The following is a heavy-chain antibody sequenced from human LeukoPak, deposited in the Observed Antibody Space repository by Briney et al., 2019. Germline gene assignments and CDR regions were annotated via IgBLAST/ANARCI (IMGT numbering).Heavy chain of an antibody. CDR3: ARGGYSYGLDY. J-gene: IGHJ4*02. D-gene: IGHD5-18*01. Sequence: SETLSLTCTVSGYSISSGYYWGWIRQPPGKGLEWSGSKYHSGSTYYNRSLKSRVTISVDTTKNQFSMKLSTVTAADTAVCYCARGGYSYGLDYSGQGTLVTVSS. CDR1: GYSISSGYY. CDR2: KYHSGST. V-gene: IGHV4-38-2*02.